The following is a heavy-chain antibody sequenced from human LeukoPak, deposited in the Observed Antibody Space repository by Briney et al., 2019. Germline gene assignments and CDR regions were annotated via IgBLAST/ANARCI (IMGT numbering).Heavy chain of an antibody. Sequence: SETLSLTCTVSGGSISSGGYYWSWIRQHPGKGLEWIGYIYYSGSTYYNPSLKSRVTISVDTSKNQFSLKLSSVTAADTAVYYCARVKSVFGTENWFDPWGQGTLVTVSS. CDR1: GGSISSGGYY. J-gene: IGHJ5*02. CDR2: IYYSGST. V-gene: IGHV4-31*03. CDR3: ARVKSVFGTENWFDP. D-gene: IGHD3-16*01.